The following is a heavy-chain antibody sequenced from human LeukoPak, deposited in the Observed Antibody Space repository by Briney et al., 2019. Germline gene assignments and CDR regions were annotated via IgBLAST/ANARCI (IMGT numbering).Heavy chain of an antibody. Sequence: GGSLRLSCAASGFTLSDYYTSWIRQAPGKGLEWVSYISSSGSTIYYADSVKGRFTISRDNAKNSLYLQMNSLRAEDTAVYYCARGNSGYSSSWYGNWFDPWGQGTLVTVSS. D-gene: IGHD6-13*01. CDR2: ISSSGSTI. CDR3: ARGNSGYSSSWYGNWFDP. CDR1: GFTLSDYY. V-gene: IGHV3-11*01. J-gene: IGHJ5*02.